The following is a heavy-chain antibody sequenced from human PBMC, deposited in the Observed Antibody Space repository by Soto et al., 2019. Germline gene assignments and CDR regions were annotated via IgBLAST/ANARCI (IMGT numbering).Heavy chain of an antibody. CDR3: ARRLQYFLYYYGMDV. CDR2: IYYSGST. V-gene: IGHV4-39*01. CDR1: GGSISSSSYY. D-gene: IGHD4-4*01. J-gene: IGHJ6*02. Sequence: SETLSLTCTVSGGSISSSSYYLGWIRQPPGKGLEWIGSIYYSGSTYYNPSLKSRVTISVDTSKNQFSLKLSSVTAADTAVYYCARRLQYFLYYYGMDVWGQGTTVTVS.